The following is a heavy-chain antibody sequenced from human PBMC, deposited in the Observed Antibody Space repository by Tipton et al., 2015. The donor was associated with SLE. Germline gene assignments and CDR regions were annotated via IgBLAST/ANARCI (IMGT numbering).Heavy chain of an antibody. Sequence: TLSLTCAVYGGSFSGYYWSWIRQPPGKGLEWIGEINHSGSTNYSPSLKSRVTISVDTSKNQFSLKLSSVAAADTAVYYCARGWWFDPWGQGTLVTVSS. CDR3: ARGWWFDP. V-gene: IGHV4-34*01. J-gene: IGHJ5*02. CDR2: INHSGST. CDR1: GGSFSGYY.